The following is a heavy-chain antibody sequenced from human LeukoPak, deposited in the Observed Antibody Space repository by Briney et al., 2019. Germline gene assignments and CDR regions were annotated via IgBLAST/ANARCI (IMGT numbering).Heavy chain of an antibody. J-gene: IGHJ5*02. CDR1: GGTFSSYA. Sequence: ASVKVSCKASGGTFSSYAISWVRQAPGQGLEWMGGIISIFGTANYAQKFQGRVTITADESTSTAYMELSSLRSEDTAEYYCARGGGEYSSSWRDWFDPWGQGTLVTVSS. V-gene: IGHV1-69*01. D-gene: IGHD6-13*01. CDR3: ARGGGEYSSSWRDWFDP. CDR2: IISIFGTA.